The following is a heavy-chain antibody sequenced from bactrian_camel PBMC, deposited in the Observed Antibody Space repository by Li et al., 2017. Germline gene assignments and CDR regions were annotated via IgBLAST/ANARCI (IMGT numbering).Heavy chain of an antibody. D-gene: IGHD4*01. CDR2: MDGSGGTT. CDR3: AAESASDYEDTEEFSY. J-gene: IGHJ6*01. CDR1: GFTLTNYW. V-gene: IGHV3S25*01. Sequence: QVQLVESGGGLVQPGGSLRLSCAVSGFTLTNYWMNWVRQAPGKGLEWVTVMDGSGGTTYYADSVKGRFVISRDNARNSVYLRMNSLKPEDAGMYFCAAESASDYEDTEEFSYWGQGTQVTVS.